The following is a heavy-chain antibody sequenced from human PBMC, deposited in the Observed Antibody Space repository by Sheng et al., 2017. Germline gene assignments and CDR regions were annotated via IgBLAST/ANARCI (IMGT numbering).Heavy chain of an antibody. J-gene: IGHJ5*02. V-gene: IGHV4-34*01. CDR2: INHSGST. D-gene: IGHD6-13*01. Sequence: QVQLQQWGAGLLKPSETLSLTCAVYGGSFSGYYWSWIRQPPGKGLEWIGEINHSGSTNYNPSLKSRVTISVDTSKNQFSLKLSSVTAADTAVYYCARENLQQLRWYNWFDPWGQGTLVTVSS. CDR3: ARENLQQLRWYNWFDP. CDR1: GGSFSGYY.